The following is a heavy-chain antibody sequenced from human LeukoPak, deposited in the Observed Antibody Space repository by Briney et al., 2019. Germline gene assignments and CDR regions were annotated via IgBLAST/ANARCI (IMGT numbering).Heavy chain of an antibody. CDR1: GFIFGDSA. CDR2: IDRKVKGYAT. Sequence: PGGSLRLSCAGSGFIFGDSAIHWVRQDSGKGLEWVGLIDRKVKGYATAFAASVKGRFTTSRDDSQNTAFLHMDTLKTEDTALYYCTKDSGTYNWLDPWGQGTLVTVSS. D-gene: IGHD1-26*01. J-gene: IGHJ5*02. V-gene: IGHV3-73*01. CDR3: TKDSGTYNWLDP.